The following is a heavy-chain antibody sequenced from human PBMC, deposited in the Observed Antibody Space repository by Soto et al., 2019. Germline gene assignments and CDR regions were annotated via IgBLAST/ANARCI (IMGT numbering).Heavy chain of an antibody. CDR2: IDPSDSYT. CDR1: GYSFSSYW. V-gene: IGHV5-10-1*01. J-gene: IGHJ4*01. Sequence: PVESLDISCTVSGYSFSSYWIHWVRQMPGKGLEWLGRIDPSDSYTTYSPSLQGHVSISADKSIRTAYLQWSSLKASDTAIYFCAIIEMATVWGNFDFWGHGTLVTVSS. CDR3: AIIEMATVWGNFDF. D-gene: IGHD3-16*01.